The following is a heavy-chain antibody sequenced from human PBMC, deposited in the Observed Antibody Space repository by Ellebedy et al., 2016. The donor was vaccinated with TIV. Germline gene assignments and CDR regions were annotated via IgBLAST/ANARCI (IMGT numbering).Heavy chain of an antibody. CDR1: GFTFSNYA. Sequence: PGGSLRLSCAASGFTFSNYAMSWVRQAPGRGLEWVSGFGVSGDSPYYTDSVKGRFTISRDNSKNTLFLQMNSLRAEDTAIYYCARGRSGTYIHHAFDYWGQGTLVTVSS. J-gene: IGHJ4*02. CDR3: ARGRSGTYIHHAFDY. D-gene: IGHD1-14*01. CDR2: FGVSGDSP. V-gene: IGHV3-23*01.